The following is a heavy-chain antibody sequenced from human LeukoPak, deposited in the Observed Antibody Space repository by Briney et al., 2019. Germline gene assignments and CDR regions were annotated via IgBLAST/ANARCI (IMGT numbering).Heavy chain of an antibody. CDR2: IYYTGST. CDR3: ARAFPSWELLSQLSYNWFDP. J-gene: IGHJ5*02. CDR1: GGSVSDYY. V-gene: IGHV4-59*02. Sequence: SETLSLTCTVSGGSVSDYYWSWIRQSPGKGLEWIGYIYYTGSTSYNPSLRSRVTMSADTSKNQFSLKLSSVTAEDTAVYYCARAFPSWELLSQLSYNWFDPWGQGTLVTVSS. D-gene: IGHD1-26*01.